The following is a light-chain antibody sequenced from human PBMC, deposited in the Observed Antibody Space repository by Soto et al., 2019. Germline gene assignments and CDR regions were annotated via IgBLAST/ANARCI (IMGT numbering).Light chain of an antibody. V-gene: IGLV2-8*01. CDR1: SSDVGDYNY. Sequence: QSALTQPPSASGSPGQSVTISCTGTSSDVGDYNYVSWYQQHPGRAPKLIIYEVSERPSGVPDRFSGSKSGNAASLTVSGLQAEDEADYYCSSYSGSNNLVFGGGTKLTVL. J-gene: IGLJ3*02. CDR2: EVS. CDR3: SSYSGSNNLV.